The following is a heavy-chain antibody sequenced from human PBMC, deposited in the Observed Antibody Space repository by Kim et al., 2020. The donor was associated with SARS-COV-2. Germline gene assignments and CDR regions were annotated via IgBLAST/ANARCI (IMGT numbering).Heavy chain of an antibody. V-gene: IGHV3-23*01. CDR3: AKHRGDYFYYYSLDV. J-gene: IGHJ6*02. CDR1: GFTFSSFG. Sequence: GGSLRLSCAASGFTFSSFGMSWVRQAPGKGLEWVSGISGSGSRTQDADSVKGRFTISRDNSKNTLYLQMNSLRVEDTAVYYCAKHRGDYFYYYSLDVWGQGTAVTVSS. CDR2: ISGSGSRT.